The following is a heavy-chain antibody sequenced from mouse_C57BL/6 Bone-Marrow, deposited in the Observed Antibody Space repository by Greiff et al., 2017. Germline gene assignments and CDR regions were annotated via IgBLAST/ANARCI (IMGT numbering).Heavy chain of an antibody. Sequence: EVQLVESGGGLVKPGGSLKLSCAASGFTFSSYAMSWVRQTPEKRLEWVATISDGGSYTYYPDNVKGRFTISRDNAKNNLYLQMSHLKSEDTAMYYCARYSFAYWGQGTLVTVSA. J-gene: IGHJ3*01. CDR1: GFTFSSYA. CDR3: ARYSFAY. CDR2: ISDGGSYT. V-gene: IGHV5-4*01.